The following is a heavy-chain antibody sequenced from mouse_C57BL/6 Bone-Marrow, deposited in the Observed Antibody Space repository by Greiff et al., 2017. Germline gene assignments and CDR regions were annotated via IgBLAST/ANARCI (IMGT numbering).Heavy chain of an antibody. J-gene: IGHJ4*01. V-gene: IGHV7-1*01. Sequence: EVKLMESGGGLVQSGRSLRLSCATSGFTFSDFYMEWVRQAPGKGLEWIAASRNKANDYTTEYSASVKGRFIVSRDTSQSILYLQMNALRAEDTAIYYCARGGPSMDYWGQGTSVTVSS. CDR3: ARGGPSMDY. CDR2: SRNKANDYTT. CDR1: GFTFSDFY.